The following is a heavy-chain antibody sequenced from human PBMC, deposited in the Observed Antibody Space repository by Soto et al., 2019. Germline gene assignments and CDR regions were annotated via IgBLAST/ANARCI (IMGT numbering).Heavy chain of an antibody. Sequence: QVQLQESGPGLVKPSETLSLTCTVSGGSISSYYWSWIRQPPGKGLEWIGYIYYSGSTNYNPSLKIRVTISVDTSKNQFSLKLSSVTAADTAVYYCARHRHYYGSGSFDYWGQGTLVTVSS. CDR1: GGSISSYY. CDR2: IYYSGST. V-gene: IGHV4-59*08. CDR3: ARHRHYYGSGSFDY. D-gene: IGHD3-10*01. J-gene: IGHJ4*02.